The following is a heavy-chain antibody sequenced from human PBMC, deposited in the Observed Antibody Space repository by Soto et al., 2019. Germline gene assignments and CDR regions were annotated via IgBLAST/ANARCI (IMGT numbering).Heavy chain of an antibody. CDR3: AKGSHIAAVGRNDL. Sequence: QAQLVESGGVVVQPGRSLRLSCAASGFSITTYAMHWVRQAPGKGLEWVAVISNDGSVKYYGDSVKGRFSIARDTSTNTVFLQMNSLRAEDTAVYYCAKGSHIAAVGRNDLWGQGTLVIVSS. CDR1: GFSITTYA. CDR2: ISNDGSVK. J-gene: IGHJ4*02. V-gene: IGHV3-30*18. D-gene: IGHD6-13*01.